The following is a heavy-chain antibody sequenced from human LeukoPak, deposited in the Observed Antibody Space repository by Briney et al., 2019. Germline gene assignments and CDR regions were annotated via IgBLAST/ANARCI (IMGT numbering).Heavy chain of an antibody. D-gene: IGHD3-3*01. Sequence: GRPLSPSCGASGFTFTIYRTNWFRQPPGKGLVGFYRISSDGSSTSYEDSVQGRFTISRDNAKNTLYLQMTSLRAEDTAVYYCARGVWRDYYAFDIWGQKTMVNV. J-gene: IGHJ3*02. V-gene: IGHV3-74*01. CDR2: ISSDGSST. CDR1: GFTFTIYR. CDR3: ARGVWRDYYAFDI.